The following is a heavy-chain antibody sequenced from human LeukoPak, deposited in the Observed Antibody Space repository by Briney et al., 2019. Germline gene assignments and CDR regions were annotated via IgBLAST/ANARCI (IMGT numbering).Heavy chain of an antibody. D-gene: IGHD2-21*01. Sequence: GGSLRLSCAASGFTFSSYWMHWVRQAPGKGLVWVSRINSDGSSTSYADSVEGRFTISRDNSKNTLYLQMNSLRAEDTALYFCAKVISTTYKYMDVWGQGTPVTVSS. CDR1: GFTFSSYW. CDR2: INSDGSST. J-gene: IGHJ6*02. V-gene: IGHV3-74*01. CDR3: AKVISTTYKYMDV.